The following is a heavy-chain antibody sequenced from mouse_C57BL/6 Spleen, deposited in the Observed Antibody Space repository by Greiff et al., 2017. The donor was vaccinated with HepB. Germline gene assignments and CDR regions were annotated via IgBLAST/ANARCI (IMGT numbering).Heavy chain of an antibody. CDR1: GYTFTDYN. D-gene: IGHD1-1*02. V-gene: IGHV1-22*01. Sequence: EVQLQQSGPELVKPGASVKMSCKASGYTFTDYNMHWVKQSHGKSLEWIGYINPNNGGTSYNQKFKGKATLTVNKSSSTAYMELRSLTSEDSAVYYCARRHYGHYYAMDYWGQGTSVTVSS. CDR3: ARRHYGHYYAMDY. J-gene: IGHJ4*01. CDR2: INPNNGGT.